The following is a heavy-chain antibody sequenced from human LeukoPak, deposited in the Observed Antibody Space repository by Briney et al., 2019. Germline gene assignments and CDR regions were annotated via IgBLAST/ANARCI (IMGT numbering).Heavy chain of an antibody. J-gene: IGHJ4*02. V-gene: IGHV3-9*01. D-gene: IGHD6-13*01. CDR3: VKDIEPRYSSSWYKTGFDY. CDR2: ISWNSGNI. Sequence: PGGSLRLSCAASGFTFDNYAMHWVRQAPGKGLEWVSGISWNSGNIGYADSVKGRFTISRDNAKNSLYLQMNSLRADDTALYYCVKDIEPRYSSSWYKTGFDYWGQGTLVTVSS. CDR1: GFTFDNYA.